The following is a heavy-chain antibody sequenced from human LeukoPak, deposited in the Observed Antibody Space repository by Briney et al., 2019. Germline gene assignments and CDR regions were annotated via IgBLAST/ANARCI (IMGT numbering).Heavy chain of an antibody. D-gene: IGHD3-10*01. J-gene: IGHJ4*02. CDR3: ARVNTMVRGVLEPHFDY. CDR1: GGSISSGGYY. V-gene: IGHV4-31*03. CDR2: IYYSGST. Sequence: SETLSLTCTVSGGSISSGGYYWSWIRQHPGKGLEWIGYIYYSGSTYYNPSLKSRVTISVDTSKNQFSLKLSSVTAADTAVYYCARVNTMVRGVLEPHFDYWGQGTLVTVSS.